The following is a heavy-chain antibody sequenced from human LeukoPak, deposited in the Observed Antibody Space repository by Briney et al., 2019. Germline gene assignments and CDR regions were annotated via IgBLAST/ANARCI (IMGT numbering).Heavy chain of an antibody. CDR3: ARGRGYCASD. D-gene: IGHD2-8*02. V-gene: IGHV3-74*01. CDR1: GFTFSSYW. Sequence: PGGSLRPSCAASGFTFSSYWMHWVRQVPGEGLVWVSRINSDGSSTSYADSVKGRFTISRDNAKNTLYLQMNSLRAEDTAVYYCARGRGYCASDWGRGTLVTVSS. CDR2: INSDGSST. J-gene: IGHJ4*02.